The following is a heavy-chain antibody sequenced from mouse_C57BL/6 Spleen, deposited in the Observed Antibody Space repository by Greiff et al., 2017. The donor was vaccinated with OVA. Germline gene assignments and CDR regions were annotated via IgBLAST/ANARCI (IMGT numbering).Heavy chain of an antibody. J-gene: IGHJ2*01. CDR1: GYTFTSYG. CDR3: AKLLRCGY. CDR2: IYPRSGNT. Sequence: VQLQQSGAELARPGASVKLSCKASGYTFTSYGISWVKQRTGQGLEWIGEIYPRSGNTYYNEKFKGKATLTADKSSSTAYLELRSLTSADSAVYCCAKLLRCGYWGQGATLTVSS. D-gene: IGHD1-1*01. V-gene: IGHV1-81*01.